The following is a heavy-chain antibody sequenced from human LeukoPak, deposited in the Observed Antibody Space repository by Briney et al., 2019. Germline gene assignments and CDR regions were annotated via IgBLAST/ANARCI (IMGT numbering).Heavy chain of an antibody. J-gene: IGHJ4*02. Sequence: ASVKVSCKASGYTFTSYGISWVRQAPGQGLEWMGWINSYNGNTNYAQKLQGRVTMTTDTSTSTADMELRSLRSDDTAVYYCARDPHEFSSGWSHFEYWGQGTLVTVSS. CDR1: GYTFTSYG. CDR2: INSYNGNT. V-gene: IGHV1-18*01. CDR3: ARDPHEFSSGWSHFEY. D-gene: IGHD6-19*01.